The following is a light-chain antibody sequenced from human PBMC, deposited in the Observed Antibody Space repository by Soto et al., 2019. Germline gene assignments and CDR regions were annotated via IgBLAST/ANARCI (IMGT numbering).Light chain of an antibody. CDR1: EDISTW. J-gene: IGKJ5*01. V-gene: IGKV1-12*01. CDR3: QHADSFPIIT. Sequence: DIQMTHSPSSVSASVGDRVTITCRSSEDISTWLAWYQQKPGKAPKLLIYAASSLQSGVPSRFSGSGSGTDFTLTISSLQPEDFATHYCQHADSFPIITFGQGTRLEIK. CDR2: AAS.